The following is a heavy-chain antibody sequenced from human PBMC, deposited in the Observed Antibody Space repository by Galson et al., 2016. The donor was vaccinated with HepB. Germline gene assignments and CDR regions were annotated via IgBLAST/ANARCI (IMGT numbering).Heavy chain of an antibody. J-gene: IGHJ4*02. V-gene: IGHV4-39*07. Sequence: SETLSLTCTVSGGSISSSSYYWGWIRQPPGKGLEWIGSIYYSGSTYYNPSLKSRVTLSVDTSKNQFSLTLRSVTAADKAVYYWTGAHEWELLVYWGQGTLVTVSS. CDR2: IYYSGST. D-gene: IGHD1-26*01. CDR1: GGSISSSSYY. CDR3: TGAHEWELLVY.